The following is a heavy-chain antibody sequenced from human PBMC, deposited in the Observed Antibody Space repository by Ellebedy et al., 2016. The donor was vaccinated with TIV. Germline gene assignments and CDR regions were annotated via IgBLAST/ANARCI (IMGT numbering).Heavy chain of an antibody. J-gene: IGHJ4*02. CDR3: ARGKGQGSFLVDF. Sequence: GESLKISCAASGFTSSGYAMHWVRQSPGKGLEWVAFMSGDGGVQHYADSVKGRFTVSRDNPKSTVYLQMNSLRAEDTALYFCARGKGQGSFLVDFWGQGTLVTVSS. V-gene: IGHV3-30*04. CDR1: GFTSSGYA. CDR2: MSGDGGVQ.